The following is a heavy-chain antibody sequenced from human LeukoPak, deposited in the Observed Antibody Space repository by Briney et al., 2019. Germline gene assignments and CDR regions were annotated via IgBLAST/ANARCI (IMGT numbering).Heavy chain of an antibody. CDR2: TSAYNGNT. D-gene: IGHD6-19*01. Sequence: ASVKVSCTASGYSFTSYGISWVRQAPGQGLEWMGWTSAYNGNTNYAQKLQGRVTMTTDTSTSTAYMELRSLRSDDTAVYYCARHSSDWEFDYWGQGTLVTVSS. CDR1: GYSFTSYG. J-gene: IGHJ4*02. V-gene: IGHV1-18*01. CDR3: ARHSSDWEFDY.